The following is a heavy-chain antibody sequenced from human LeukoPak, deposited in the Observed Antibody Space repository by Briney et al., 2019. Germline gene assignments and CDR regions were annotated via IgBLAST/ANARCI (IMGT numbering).Heavy chain of an antibody. D-gene: IGHD2-2*01. V-gene: IGHV4-39*01. J-gene: IGHJ4*02. CDR1: GGSISTGSYY. CDR3: AGRGDVVVVPADY. CDR2: IYYSGST. Sequence: PSETLCLTCTVSGGSISTGSYYWAWIRQPPGKGLEWLGSIYYSGSTYYNPSLKSRVTISVDTSKNQFSLKLSSVTAADTAVYYCAGRGDVVVVPADYWGQGTLVTVSS.